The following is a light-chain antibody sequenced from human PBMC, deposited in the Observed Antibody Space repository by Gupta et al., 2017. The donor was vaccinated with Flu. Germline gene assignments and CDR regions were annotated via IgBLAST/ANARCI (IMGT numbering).Light chain of an antibody. CDR1: GSDVNY. Sequence: QSVLTQPASVSGSPGQSITLTCTGSGSDVNYVSWYQQHPGKAPNLVIYEVNNRPSGVSARFSGSKSGNTASLTVSGRQAQDKADYYYGSVTSGTSGLFGTGTKLTVL. CDR3: GSVTSGTSGL. V-gene: IGLV2-14*01. CDR2: EVN. J-gene: IGLJ1*01.